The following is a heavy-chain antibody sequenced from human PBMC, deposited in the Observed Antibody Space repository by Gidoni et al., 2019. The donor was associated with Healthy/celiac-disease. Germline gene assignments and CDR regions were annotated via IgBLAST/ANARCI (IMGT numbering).Heavy chain of an antibody. V-gene: IGHV3-33*01. Sequence: QVQLVESGGGVVQPGRSLRLSCAASGFTFSSYGLHWVRQAPGKGLEWVAVIWYDRSNKYYADSVKGRFTISRDNSKNTLYLQMNSLRAEDTAVYYCARDLSYIVVVTATPPHYGMDVWGQGTTVTVSS. CDR1: GFTFSSYG. D-gene: IGHD2-21*02. CDR2: IWYDRSNK. CDR3: ARDLSYIVVVTATPPHYGMDV. J-gene: IGHJ6*02.